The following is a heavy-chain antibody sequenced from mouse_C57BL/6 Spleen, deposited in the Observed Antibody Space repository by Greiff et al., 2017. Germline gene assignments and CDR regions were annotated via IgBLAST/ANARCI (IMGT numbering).Heavy chain of an antibody. V-gene: IGHV1-26*01. Sequence: EVQLQQSGPELVKPGASVKISCKASGYTFTDYYMNWVKQSHGKSLEWIGDINPNNGGTNYNQKFKGKATLTVDKSSSTAYMELRSLTSEDSAVYYCAINWEFAYWGQGTLVTVSA. CDR2: INPNNGGT. CDR1: GYTFTDYY. J-gene: IGHJ3*01. D-gene: IGHD4-1*02. CDR3: AINWEFAY.